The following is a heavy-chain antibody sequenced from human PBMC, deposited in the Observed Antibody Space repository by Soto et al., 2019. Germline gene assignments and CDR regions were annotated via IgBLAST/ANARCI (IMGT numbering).Heavy chain of an antibody. CDR2: IIPIFGTA. D-gene: IGHD6-19*01. V-gene: IGHV1-69*13. CDR1: GGTFSSYA. Sequence: VKVSCKASGGTFSSYAISWVRQATGQGLEWMGGIIPIFGTANYAQKFQGRVTITADESTSTAYMELSSLRSEDTAVYYCARDAWGSGWYEGYYYGMDVWGQGTTVTVSS. CDR3: ARDAWGSGWYEGYYYGMDV. J-gene: IGHJ6*02.